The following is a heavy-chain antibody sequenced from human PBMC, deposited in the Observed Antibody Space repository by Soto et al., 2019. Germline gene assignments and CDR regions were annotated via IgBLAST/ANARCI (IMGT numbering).Heavy chain of an antibody. D-gene: IGHD1-7*01. V-gene: IGHV1-3*01. CDR2: INAGNGNT. CDR1: GYTFTSYA. Sequence: QVQLVQSGAEVKKPGASVKVSCKASGYTFTSYAMHWVRQAPGQRLEWMGWINAGNGNTRYSQKFQGRVTITRDTSASTAYMELSSLRSEDTAVYYCARFPGITGTKGDYWGQGTLVTVSS. J-gene: IGHJ4*02. CDR3: ARFPGITGTKGDY.